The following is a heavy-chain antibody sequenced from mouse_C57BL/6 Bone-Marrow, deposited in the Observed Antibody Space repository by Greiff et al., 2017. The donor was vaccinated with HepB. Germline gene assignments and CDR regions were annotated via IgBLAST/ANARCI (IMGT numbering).Heavy chain of an antibody. D-gene: IGHD1-1*01. CDR1: GYTFTSYW. CDR3: AIYYYGSSPYYFDY. J-gene: IGHJ2*01. V-gene: IGHV1-64*01. Sequence: QVHVKQSGAELVKPGASVKLSCKASGYTFTSYWMHWVKQRPGQGLEWIGMIHPNSGSTNYNEKFKSKATLTVDKSSSTAYMQLSSLTSEDSAVYYCAIYYYGSSPYYFDYGGQGTTLTVSS. CDR2: IHPNSGST.